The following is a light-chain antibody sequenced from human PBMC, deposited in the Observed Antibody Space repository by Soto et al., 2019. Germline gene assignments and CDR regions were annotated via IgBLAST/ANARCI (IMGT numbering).Light chain of an antibody. Sequence: DIQMTQSPSTLSASVGDRVTITCRASQSISSWLAWYQQKPGKAPKLLIYKASSLESGVTSRFSGSGSGTEFTLTISSLQPDDFATYYCQQYNSYSSGTFGQGTKVEIK. CDR1: QSISSW. J-gene: IGKJ1*01. CDR3: QQYNSYSSGT. CDR2: KAS. V-gene: IGKV1-5*03.